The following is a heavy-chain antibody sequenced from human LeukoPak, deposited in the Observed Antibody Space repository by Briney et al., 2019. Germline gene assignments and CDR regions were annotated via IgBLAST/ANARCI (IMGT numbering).Heavy chain of an antibody. D-gene: IGHD2-2*01. J-gene: IGHJ6*03. CDR1: GFTLSSYE. V-gene: IGHV3-23*01. CDR3: ARGVYCSSTSCYFHYYYYYYMDV. CDR2: IGYSGGDT. Sequence: GGSLRLSCTVSGFTLSSYEMTWFRQAPGKGLEWVSSIGYSGGDTHYADSVKGRFTISRDNSKNTLYLQLNSLRADDTAVYYCARGVYCSSTSCYFHYYYYYYMDVWGKGTTVTISS.